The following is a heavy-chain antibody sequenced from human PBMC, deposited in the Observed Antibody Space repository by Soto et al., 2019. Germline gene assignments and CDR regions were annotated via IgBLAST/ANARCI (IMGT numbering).Heavy chain of an antibody. D-gene: IGHD2-2*01. CDR1: GYTFTSYG. CDR3: ARGLAGCSSTSCQSMDV. Sequence: ASVKVSCKASGYTFTSYGISWVRQAPGQGLEWMGWISAYNGNTNYAQKLQGRVTMTTDTSTSTAYMELRSLRSDDTAVYYFARGLAGCSSTSCQSMDVWGQGTTVTVSS. J-gene: IGHJ6*02. V-gene: IGHV1-18*01. CDR2: ISAYNGNT.